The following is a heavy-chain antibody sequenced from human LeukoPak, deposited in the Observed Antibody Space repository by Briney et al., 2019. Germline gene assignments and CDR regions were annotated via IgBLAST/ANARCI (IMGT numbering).Heavy chain of an antibody. CDR3: ARDQLWFGELLFDY. V-gene: IGHV3-7*04. CDR1: GFTFSSYW. D-gene: IGHD3-10*01. Sequence: GGSLRLSCAASGFTFSSYWMSWVRQAPGKGLEWVANIKQDGSEKYYVDPVKGRFTISRDNAKNSLYLQMNSLRAEDTAVYYCARDQLWFGELLFDYWGQGTLVTVSS. J-gene: IGHJ4*02. CDR2: IKQDGSEK.